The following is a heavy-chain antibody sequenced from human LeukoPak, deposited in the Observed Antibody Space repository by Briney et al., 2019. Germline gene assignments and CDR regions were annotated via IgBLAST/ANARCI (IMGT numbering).Heavy chain of an antibody. J-gene: IGHJ4*02. V-gene: IGHV3-33*08. CDR1: GFTFSSYG. D-gene: IGHD4-17*01. Sequence: PGGSLRLSCAASGFTFSSYGVHWVRQAPGKGLEWVAVIWYDGSNKYYADSVKGRFTISRDNSKNTLYLQMNSLRAEDTAVYYCARDLYGDYSAIPDSVLSDYWGQGTLVTVSS. CDR3: ARDLYGDYSAIPDSVLSDY. CDR2: IWYDGSNK.